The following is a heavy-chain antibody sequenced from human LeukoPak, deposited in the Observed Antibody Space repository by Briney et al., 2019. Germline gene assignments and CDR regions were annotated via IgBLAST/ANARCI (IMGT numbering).Heavy chain of an antibody. V-gene: IGHV3-7*01. J-gene: IGHJ4*02. CDR1: GLTFSSSW. Sequence: GGSLRLSCAVSGLTFSSSWMDWVRQAPGKGLEWVASINPEGSEEYSADSVKGRFTISRDNAKNSLYLQMDGLRVEDTAFYYCARDLAYSRLDYWGQGMLVTVSS. D-gene: IGHD5-18*01. CDR3: ARDLAYSRLDY. CDR2: INPEGSEE.